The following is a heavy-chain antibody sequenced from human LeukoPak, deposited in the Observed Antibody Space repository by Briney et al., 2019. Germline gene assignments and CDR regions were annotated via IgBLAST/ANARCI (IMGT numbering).Heavy chain of an antibody. Sequence: GGSLRLSCAASGFTFSSYAMHWVRQAPGKGLEWVAVISYDGSNKYYADSVKGRFTISRDDAKNLLYLDMNSLRAEDTAVYYCARDLPSSGWIHDAFDIWGQGTMVTVSS. J-gene: IGHJ3*02. CDR2: ISYDGSNK. CDR3: ARDLPSSGWIHDAFDI. D-gene: IGHD6-19*01. CDR1: GFTFSSYA. V-gene: IGHV3-30*04.